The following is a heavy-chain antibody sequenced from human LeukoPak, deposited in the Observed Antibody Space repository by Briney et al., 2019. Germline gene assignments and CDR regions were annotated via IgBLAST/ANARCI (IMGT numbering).Heavy chain of an antibody. CDR1: GFTFSSYT. V-gene: IGHV3-21*01. Sequence: GGSLRLSCAASGFTFSSYTLIWVRQAPGKGLEWVSSISGSDSYIYYADSVKGRFTISRDNARNSLYLQMNSLRAEDTAVYYCARDAYCGGDCYYDYWGQETLVPVSS. CDR3: ARDAYCGGDCYYDY. CDR2: ISGSDSYI. J-gene: IGHJ4*02. D-gene: IGHD2-21*02.